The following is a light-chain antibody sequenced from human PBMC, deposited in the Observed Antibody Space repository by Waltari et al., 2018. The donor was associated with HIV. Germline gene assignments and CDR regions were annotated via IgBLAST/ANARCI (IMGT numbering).Light chain of an antibody. Sequence: IQMPQSPSSLSASVWFSFSITFRPPQRVFNYLNWYQHKPGKAPKVLISGVSRLQDGVPSRFSGRGSGTEFSLTINSLESEDFATYYCQQSYSSPTAFGPGTKVDLK. CDR3: QQSYSSPTA. V-gene: IGKV1-39*01. J-gene: IGKJ1*01. CDR1: QRVFNY. CDR2: GVS.